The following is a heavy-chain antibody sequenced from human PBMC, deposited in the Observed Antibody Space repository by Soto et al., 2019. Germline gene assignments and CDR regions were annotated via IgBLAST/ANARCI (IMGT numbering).Heavy chain of an antibody. CDR1: GGSFSGHS. CDR2: INHSGRV. CDR3: STRAYDTSGYYRFDP. V-gene: IGHV4-34*01. D-gene: IGHD3-22*01. J-gene: IGHJ5*01. Sequence: SETLSLTCAVYGGSFSGHSWTRIRQSPGKGLEWIGDINHSGRVNYSPSRKSRVTISLDTSKNQFSLTLSAVTAADTAMYYCSTRAYDTSGYYRFDPWGQGTLVTVYS.